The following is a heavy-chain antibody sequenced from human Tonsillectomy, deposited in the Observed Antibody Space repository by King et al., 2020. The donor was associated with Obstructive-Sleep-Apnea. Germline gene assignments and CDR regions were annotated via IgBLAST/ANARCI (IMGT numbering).Heavy chain of an antibody. CDR2: ISYDGSNK. Sequence: QVQLVESGGGVVQPGRSLRLSCAASGFTFSSYAMHWVRQAPGKGLEWVAVISYDGSNKYYADSAKGRFTISRDNSKNTLYLQMNSLRAEDTAVYYCARARYYDSSGFFDYWGQGTLVTVSS. CDR3: ARARYYDSSGFFDY. V-gene: IGHV3-30*04. D-gene: IGHD3-22*01. J-gene: IGHJ4*02. CDR1: GFTFSSYA.